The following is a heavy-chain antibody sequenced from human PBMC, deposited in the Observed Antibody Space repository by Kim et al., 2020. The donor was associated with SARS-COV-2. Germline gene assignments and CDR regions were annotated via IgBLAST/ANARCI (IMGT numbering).Heavy chain of an antibody. J-gene: IGHJ6*02. CDR1: GFTFSSYE. CDR2: ISSSGSTI. D-gene: IGHD2-15*01. CDR3: ARDNALVGYSPPYYYYGMDV. Sequence: GGSLRLSCEASGFTFSSYEMNWVRQAPGKGLEWVSYISSSGSTIYYADSVKGRFTISRDNAKNSLYLQMNSLRAEDTAVYYCARDNALVGYSPPYYYYGMDVWGQGTTVTVSS. V-gene: IGHV3-48*03.